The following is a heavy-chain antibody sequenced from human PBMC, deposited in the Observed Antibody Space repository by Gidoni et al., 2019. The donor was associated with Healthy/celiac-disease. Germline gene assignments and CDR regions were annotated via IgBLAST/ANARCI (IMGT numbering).Heavy chain of an antibody. Sequence: EVQLVESGGGLVQPGGSLRLSWSASGFTFSSYDRHGVRQATGKGLEWVSAIGTAGDTYYPGSVKGRFTISRENAKNSLYLQMNSLRAGDTAVYYCARAPREDSYWYFDLWGRGTLVTVSS. D-gene: IGHD1-26*01. J-gene: IGHJ2*01. CDR3: ARAPREDSYWYFDL. CDR2: IGTAGDT. V-gene: IGHV3-13*01. CDR1: GFTFSSYD.